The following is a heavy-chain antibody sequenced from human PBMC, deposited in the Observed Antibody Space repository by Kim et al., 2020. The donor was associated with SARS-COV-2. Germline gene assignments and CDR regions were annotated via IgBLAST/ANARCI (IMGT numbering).Heavy chain of an antibody. CDR2: IYPADSDI. CDR3: ARVRWGSKYSSSGGLHV. V-gene: IGHV5-51*01. D-gene: IGHD6-6*01. J-gene: IGHJ6*02. CDR1: GYNFTNYW. Sequence: GESLKISCEGSGYNFTNYWIGWVRRMPGKGLEWMGIIYPADSDIRDSPSFQGQVTIAVDKSITTAYLQWRSLKASDTAMYYCARVRWGSKYSSSGGLHVWVQGTTVSVSS.